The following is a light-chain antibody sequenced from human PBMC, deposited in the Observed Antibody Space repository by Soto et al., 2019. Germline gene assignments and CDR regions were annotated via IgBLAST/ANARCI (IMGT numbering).Light chain of an antibody. Sequence: DVVMTQSPLSLPVTLGQPASISCKSSHSLVYSDGNTYLNWFQQRPGQSPRRIIYKASNRDSGVPDRFSGSGSGTDLALKISRVEAEDVGVYYCMKGTHWPTTCGQGTRLEIK. CDR3: MKGTHWPTT. CDR1: HSLVYSDGNTY. V-gene: IGKV2-30*01. CDR2: KAS. J-gene: IGKJ5*01.